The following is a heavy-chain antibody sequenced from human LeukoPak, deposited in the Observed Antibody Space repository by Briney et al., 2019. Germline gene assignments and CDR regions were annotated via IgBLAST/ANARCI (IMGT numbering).Heavy chain of an antibody. D-gene: IGHD2-2*01. CDR3: AKDRSLVPAALNY. CDR1: GFNFSSYA. V-gene: IGHV3-23*01. CDR2: ISGSGDTT. Sequence: GGSLRLSCAASGFNFSSYAMTWVRQAPGKGLECVSGISGSGDTTYYADSVKGRFTISRDNSKNTLYLHMNSLGAEDTALYYCAKDRSLVPAALNYWGQGTLVTVSS. J-gene: IGHJ4*02.